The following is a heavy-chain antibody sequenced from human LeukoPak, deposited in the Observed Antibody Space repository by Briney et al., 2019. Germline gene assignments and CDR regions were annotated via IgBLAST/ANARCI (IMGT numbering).Heavy chain of an antibody. D-gene: IGHD3-10*01. CDR3: ASNYYGSGSYNPALEY. CDR2: ISSSGSTI. Sequence: GGSLRLSCAASGFTFSSYEMNWVRQAPGKGLEWVSYISSSGSTIYYADSVKGRFTISRDNSKNTLYLQMNSLRAEDTAVYYCASNYYGSGSYNPALEYWGQGTLVTVSS. J-gene: IGHJ4*02. V-gene: IGHV3-48*03. CDR1: GFTFSSYE.